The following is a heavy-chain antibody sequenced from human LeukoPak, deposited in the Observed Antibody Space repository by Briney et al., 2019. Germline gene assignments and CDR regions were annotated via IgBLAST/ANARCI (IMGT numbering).Heavy chain of an antibody. CDR1: GFTFSSYA. V-gene: IGHV3-30-3*01. Sequence: PGGSLRLSCAASGFTFSSYAMHWVRQASGKGLEWVAVISYDGSNKYYADSVKGRFTISRDNSKNTLYLQMNSLRAEDTAVYYCAREEYYDFWSGYYTSGLYYGMDVWGQGTTVTVSS. CDR3: AREEYYDFWSGYYTSGLYYGMDV. J-gene: IGHJ6*02. D-gene: IGHD3-3*01. CDR2: ISYDGSNK.